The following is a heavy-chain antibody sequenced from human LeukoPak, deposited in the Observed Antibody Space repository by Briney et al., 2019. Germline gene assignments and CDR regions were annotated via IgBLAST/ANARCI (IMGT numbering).Heavy chain of an antibody. CDR1: GFTFSSYA. CDR2: ISGSGGST. CDR3: ARLPAAISARFSYYFDY. D-gene: IGHD2-2*02. Sequence: GGSLRLSCAASGFTFSSYAMSWVRQAPGKGLEWVSAISGSGGSTYYADSVKGRFTISRDNSKNTLYLQMNSLRAEDTAVYYCARLPAAISARFSYYFDYWGQGTLVTVSS. V-gene: IGHV3-23*01. J-gene: IGHJ4*02.